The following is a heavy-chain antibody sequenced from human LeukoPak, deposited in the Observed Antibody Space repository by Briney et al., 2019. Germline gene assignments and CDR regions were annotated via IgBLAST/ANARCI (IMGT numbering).Heavy chain of an antibody. Sequence: GGSLRLSCAVSGFTFSTYSMNWVRQAPGKGLEWVSSICSSSNYIDYADSVKGRFTISRDNAKNSLYLQMNTLRAEDTALYYCARGPPGDYWGQGTLVTVSS. CDR3: ARGPPGDY. CDR2: ICSSSNYI. D-gene: IGHD3-10*01. V-gene: IGHV3-21*01. CDR1: GFTFSTYS. J-gene: IGHJ4*02.